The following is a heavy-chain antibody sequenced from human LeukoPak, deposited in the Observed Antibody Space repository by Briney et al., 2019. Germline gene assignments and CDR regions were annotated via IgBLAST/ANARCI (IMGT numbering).Heavy chain of an antibody. CDR2: INHSGRT. CDR3: ARGRVDTAMVFPYYFDY. V-gene: IGHV4-34*01. Sequence: SETLSLTCAVYGGSFSVYYWSWMRQPPGKGLEWMGEINHSGRTNYNTSLKSRVTISVDTSKNQFSLKLSSVTTADTAVYYCARGRVDTAMVFPYYFDYWGQGTLVTVSS. J-gene: IGHJ4*02. D-gene: IGHD5-18*01. CDR1: GGSFSVYY.